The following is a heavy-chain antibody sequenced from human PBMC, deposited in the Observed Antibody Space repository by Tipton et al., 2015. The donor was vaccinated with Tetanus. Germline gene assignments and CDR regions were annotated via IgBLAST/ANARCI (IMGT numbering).Heavy chain of an antibody. V-gene: IGHV4-39*01. D-gene: IGHD7-27*01. CDR2: LYYSGTT. J-gene: IGHJ3*02. CDR1: GGSISTTSDY. Sequence: TLSLTCTVSGGSISTTSDYWGWIRQPPGKGLEWIGSLYYSGTTYYNPSLKSRVTISVDTSKNPFSLRLSSVTAADTAVYYCARHSLELGMWAFDIWGRGTSVTVSS. CDR3: ARHSLELGMWAFDI.